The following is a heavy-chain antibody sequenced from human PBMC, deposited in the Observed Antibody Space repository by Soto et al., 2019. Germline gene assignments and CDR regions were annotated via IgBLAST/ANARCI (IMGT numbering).Heavy chain of an antibody. CDR1: GYTFTSYD. D-gene: IGHD2-15*01. CDR3: AIIVVQPHRNAFDI. CDR2: MNPNSGNT. V-gene: IGHV1-8*01. J-gene: IGHJ3*02. Sequence: ASVKVSCKASGYTFTSYDINWVRQATGQGLEWMGWMNPNSGNTGYAQKFQGRVTMTRNTSISTAYMELSSLRSEDTAVYYCAIIVVQPHRNAFDIWGKGTMVTVSS.